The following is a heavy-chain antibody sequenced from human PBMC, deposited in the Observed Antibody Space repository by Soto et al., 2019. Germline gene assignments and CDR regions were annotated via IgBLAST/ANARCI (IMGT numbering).Heavy chain of an antibody. Sequence: QVQLQESGPGLVKPSETLSLTCTVSGGSISSYYWSWIRQPAGKGLEWIGRIYTSGSTNYNPSLKRRVTMSVDTSKNQFSLKLSSVTAADTAVYYCARDDGYCSGGSCYFPPYYYGMDVWGQGTTVTVSS. CDR3: ARDDGYCSGGSCYFPPYYYGMDV. J-gene: IGHJ6*02. D-gene: IGHD2-15*01. CDR2: IYTSGST. V-gene: IGHV4-4*07. CDR1: GGSISSYY.